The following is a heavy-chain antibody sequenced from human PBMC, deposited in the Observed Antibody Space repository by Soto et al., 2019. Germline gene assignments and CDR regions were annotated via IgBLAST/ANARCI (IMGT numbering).Heavy chain of an antibody. D-gene: IGHD6-13*01. J-gene: IGHJ4*02. Sequence: ASVKVSCKASGYTFTSYGISWVRQAPGQGLEWMGWISAYNGNTNYAQKLQGRVTMTTDTSTSTAYMELRSLRSDDTAVYYCARASQQLVTQPIDYWGQGTLVTVSS. CDR1: GYTFTSYG. V-gene: IGHV1-18*01. CDR2: ISAYNGNT. CDR3: ARASQQLVTQPIDY.